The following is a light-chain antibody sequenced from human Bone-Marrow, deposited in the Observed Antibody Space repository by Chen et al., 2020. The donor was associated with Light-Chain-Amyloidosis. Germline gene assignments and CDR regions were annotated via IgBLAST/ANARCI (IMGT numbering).Light chain of an antibody. Sequence: DIQMTQSPASLSPSVGGRVTITCRASQSISIYLNWYQQKPGRAPNLLISGASSLQSGVPSRFSGSGSGTDFTLTINSLQPEDCATYYCQQSSTTPLTFGQGTKVDIK. CDR1: QSISIY. J-gene: IGKJ1*01. CDR3: QQSSTTPLT. CDR2: GAS. V-gene: IGKV1-39*01.